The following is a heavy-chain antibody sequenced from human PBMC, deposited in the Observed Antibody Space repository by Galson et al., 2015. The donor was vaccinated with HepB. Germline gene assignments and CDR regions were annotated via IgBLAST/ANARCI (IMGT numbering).Heavy chain of an antibody. Sequence: SVKVSCKASRYIFTDYYMHWVRQAPGQGLEWMGRINPNSGDTDYARKFQGRVTMTRDTSISTAYLEVTWLTSDDAAVYYCARDYDLVGTTTTRPFYSWGQGTL. V-gene: IGHV1-2*06. J-gene: IGHJ4*02. CDR3: ARDYDLVGTTTTRPFYS. D-gene: IGHD1-26*01. CDR1: RYIFTDYY. CDR2: INPNSGDT.